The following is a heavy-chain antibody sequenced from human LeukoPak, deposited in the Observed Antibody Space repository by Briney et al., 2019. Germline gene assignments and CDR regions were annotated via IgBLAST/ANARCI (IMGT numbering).Heavy chain of an antibody. CDR3: AKDTPASYGSSGFDP. D-gene: IGHD6-19*01. CDR1: GFTFSSYG. Sequence: GGSLRLSCAASGFTFSSYGMHWVRQAPGKGLEWVAVISYDGSNKYYADSVKGRFTISRDNSKNTLYLQMNSLRAEDTAVYYCAKDTPASYGSSGFDPWAREPWSPSPQ. V-gene: IGHV3-30*18. CDR2: ISYDGSNK. J-gene: IGHJ5*02.